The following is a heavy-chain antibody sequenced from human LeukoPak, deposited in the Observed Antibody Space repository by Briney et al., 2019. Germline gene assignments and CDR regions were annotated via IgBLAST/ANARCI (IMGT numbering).Heavy chain of an antibody. Sequence: SQTLSLTCTVSGGSISSGSYYWSWIRQHAGKGLEWIGRIYTSGSTNYNPSLKSRVTISVDTSKNQFSLKLSSVTAADTAVYYCASSVKGVQYWGQGTLVTVSS. J-gene: IGHJ4*02. CDR3: ASSVKGVQY. CDR2: IYTSGST. CDR1: GGSISSGSYY. D-gene: IGHD3-10*01. V-gene: IGHV4-61*02.